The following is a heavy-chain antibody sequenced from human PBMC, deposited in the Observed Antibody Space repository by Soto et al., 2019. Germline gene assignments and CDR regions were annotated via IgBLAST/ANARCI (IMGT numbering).Heavy chain of an antibody. CDR3: AIGGRGLRGAFDV. CDR1: GFTFSSFA. V-gene: IGHV3-30*03. J-gene: IGHJ3*01. CDR2: ISFNGLSQ. Sequence: QALLVESVGGVVQPGKPLSLSCAASGFTFSSFAMHWVRQAPGKGLEWVSVISFNGLSQFYPDSIRGRFTLSRDNSKNTVYLQLDSLRPDDTAVYCCAIGGRGLRGAFDVWGQGTEVSIS. D-gene: IGHD3-16*01.